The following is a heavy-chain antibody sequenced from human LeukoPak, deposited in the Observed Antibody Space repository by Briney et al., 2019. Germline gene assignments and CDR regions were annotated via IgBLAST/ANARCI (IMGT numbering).Heavy chain of an antibody. Sequence: GGSLRLSCAASGFTFSSIAMTWVRQAPGKGLEWVSTIRSNGETTYNADSVKGRFTISKDNSKKTLYLQLNSLRVEDTAIYYCAKGQELDDGVFDSWGQGTLVTVSS. CDR3: AKGQELDDGVFDS. CDR1: GFTFSSIA. V-gene: IGHV3-23*01. J-gene: IGHJ4*02. CDR2: IRSNGETT. D-gene: IGHD1-1*01.